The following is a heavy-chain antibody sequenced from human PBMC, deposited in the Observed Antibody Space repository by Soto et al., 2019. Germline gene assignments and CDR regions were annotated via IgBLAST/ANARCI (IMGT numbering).Heavy chain of an antibody. CDR1: GFTFSSYS. J-gene: IGHJ6*03. Sequence: GGSLRLSCAASGFTFSSYSMNWVRQAPGKGLEWVSYISSSSSTIYYADSVKGRFTISRDNAKNSLYLQMNSLRAEDTAVYYWARALGYCSGGSCYGHMDVWGKGTTVTVSS. CDR3: ARALGYCSGGSCYGHMDV. V-gene: IGHV3-48*01. CDR2: ISSSSSTI. D-gene: IGHD2-15*01.